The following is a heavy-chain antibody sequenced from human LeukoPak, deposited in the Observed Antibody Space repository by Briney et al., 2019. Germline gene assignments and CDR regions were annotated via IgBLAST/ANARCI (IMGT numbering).Heavy chain of an antibody. CDR1: GFTFSSYG. V-gene: IGHV3-33*01. Sequence: PGGSLRLSCAASGFTFSSYGMHWVRQAPGKGLEWVALIWYDGNNKYYADSVKGRFTISRDNSKNMLYLQMNSLRAEDTAMFYCARSSCSGGSCYSGYYYGMDGWGKGTTVTVSS. CDR3: ARSSCSGGSCYSGYYYGMDG. CDR2: IWYDGNNK. D-gene: IGHD2-15*01. J-gene: IGHJ6*04.